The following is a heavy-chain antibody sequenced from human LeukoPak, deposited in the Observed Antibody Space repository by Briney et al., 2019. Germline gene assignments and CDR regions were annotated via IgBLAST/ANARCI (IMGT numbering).Heavy chain of an antibody. CDR1: GFTFSSYA. CDR2: ISSNGGST. J-gene: IGHJ6*04. V-gene: IGHV3-64*01. CDR3: ARDRIRKNYDILTGPVDV. D-gene: IGHD3-9*01. Sequence: GGSLRLSCAASGFTFSSYAMHWVRQAPGKGLEYVSAISSNGGSTYYANSVKGRFTISRDNSKNMLYLQMGSLRAEGMAVYYCARDRIRKNYDILTGPVDVWGKGTTVTVSS.